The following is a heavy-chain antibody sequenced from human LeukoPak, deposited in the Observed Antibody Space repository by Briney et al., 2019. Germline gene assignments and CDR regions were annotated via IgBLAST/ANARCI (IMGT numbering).Heavy chain of an antibody. Sequence: SGPALVKPTQALTLTCTFSGFSLSTRGMCVSWIRQPPGKALEWLARIDWDDDKYYSTSLKTRLTISKDTSKNQVVLTMTNMDPVDTATYYCARLTYYYDSSGYYFDYWGQGTLVTVSS. CDR1: GFSLSTRGMC. CDR3: ARLTYYYDSSGYYFDY. J-gene: IGHJ4*02. V-gene: IGHV2-70*11. D-gene: IGHD3-22*01. CDR2: IDWDDDK.